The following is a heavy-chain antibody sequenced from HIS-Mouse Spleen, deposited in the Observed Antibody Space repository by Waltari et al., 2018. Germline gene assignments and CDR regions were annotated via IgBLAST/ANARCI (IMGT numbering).Heavy chain of an antibody. D-gene: IGHD6-19*01. CDR2: IDWDDDK. CDR1: GFSLGTSGMC. Sequence: QVTLRESGPALVKPTQTLTLTCTFSGFSLGTSGMCVSWIRQPPGKALEWLARIDWDDDKYYSTSLKTRLTISRDTSKNQVVLTMTNMDPLDTATYYCARIAEGYTSGWYAFDYWGQGTLVTVSS. V-gene: IGHV2-70*15. CDR3: ARIAEGYTSGWYAFDY. J-gene: IGHJ4*02.